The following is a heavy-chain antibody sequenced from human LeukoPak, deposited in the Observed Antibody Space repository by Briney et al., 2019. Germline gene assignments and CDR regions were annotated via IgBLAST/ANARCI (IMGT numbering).Heavy chain of an antibody. D-gene: IGHD6-13*01. CDR2: IYPGDSDT. J-gene: IGHJ4*02. CDR3: ARLPGIAAAGRFDY. V-gene: IGHV5-51*01. Sequence: PGESLKISCKGSGYSFTSYWIGWVRQMPGKGLEWMGIIYPGDSDTRYSPSFRGQVTISADKSISTAYLQWSSLKASDAAMYYCARLPGIAAAGRFDYRGQGTLVTVSS. CDR1: GYSFTSYW.